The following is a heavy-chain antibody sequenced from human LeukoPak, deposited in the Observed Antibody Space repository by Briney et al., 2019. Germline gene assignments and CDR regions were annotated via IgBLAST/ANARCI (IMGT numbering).Heavy chain of an antibody. CDR3: AREKYYGSGSWDFDY. CDR1: GYTFTGYY. V-gene: IGHV1-2*02. D-gene: IGHD3-10*01. J-gene: IGHJ4*02. CDR2: IYPNSGGT. Sequence: ASVKVSCKASGYTFTGYYMHWVRQAPGQGLEWMGWIYPNSGGTNYAQKFQGRVTMTRDTSISTAYMELSRLRSDDTAVYYCAREKYYGSGSWDFDYWGQGTLVTVSS.